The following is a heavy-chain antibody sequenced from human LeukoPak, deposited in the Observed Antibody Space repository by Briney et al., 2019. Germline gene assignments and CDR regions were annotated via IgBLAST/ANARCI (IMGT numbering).Heavy chain of an antibody. Sequence: GASVKVSCKPSGGTLNSYVISWVRQAPGQGLEWRGGIIPISGTTNYAQKFQGRVTITADKSTSTAYMELSSLRSEDTAVYYCATLCCGSYYRDVWGKGTTVTVSS. CDR2: IIPISGTT. CDR3: ATLCCGSYYRDV. CDR1: GGTLNSYV. D-gene: IGHD2-15*01. V-gene: IGHV1-69*06. J-gene: IGHJ6*03.